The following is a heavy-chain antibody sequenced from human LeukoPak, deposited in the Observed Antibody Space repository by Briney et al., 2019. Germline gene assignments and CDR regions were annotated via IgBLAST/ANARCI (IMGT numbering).Heavy chain of an antibody. CDR2: ISGSGGGT. J-gene: IGHJ4*02. V-gene: IGHV3-23*01. Sequence: PGGSLRLPCAASGFTFRTYAMTWVRQAPGKGLEWVSGISGSGGGTNYADSVKGRFTISRDNSKNTLYLQMNSLRAEDTAVYYCAKRDPIAAPYWGQGTLVTVSS. CDR1: GFTFRTYA. CDR3: AKRDPIAAPY. D-gene: IGHD6-13*01.